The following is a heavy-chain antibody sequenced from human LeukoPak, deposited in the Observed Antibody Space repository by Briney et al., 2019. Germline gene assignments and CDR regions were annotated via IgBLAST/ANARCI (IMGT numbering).Heavy chain of an antibody. Sequence: VESLKISCKGSGYSFTSYWIGWVRQMPGKGLEWMGIIYPGDSDTRYSPSFQGQVTISADKSISTAYLQWSSLKASDTAMYYCARVVPAAMSRWTQFDYWGQGTLVTVSS. D-gene: IGHD2-2*01. CDR3: ARVVPAAMSRWTQFDY. J-gene: IGHJ4*02. CDR1: GYSFTSYW. CDR2: IYPGDSDT. V-gene: IGHV5-51*01.